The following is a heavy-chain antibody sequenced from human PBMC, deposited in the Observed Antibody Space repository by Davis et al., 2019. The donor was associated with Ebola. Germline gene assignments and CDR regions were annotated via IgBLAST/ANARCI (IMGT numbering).Heavy chain of an antibody. Sequence: SETLSLTCTVSGGSISSYYWSWIRQPPGKGLEWIGSIYYSGSTYYNPSLKSRVTISVDTSKNQFSLKLSSVTAADTAVYYCARGYDSSGYYYWGQGTLVTVSS. J-gene: IGHJ4*02. V-gene: IGHV4-59*05. CDR2: IYYSGST. CDR1: GGSISSYY. CDR3: ARGYDSSGYYY. D-gene: IGHD3-22*01.